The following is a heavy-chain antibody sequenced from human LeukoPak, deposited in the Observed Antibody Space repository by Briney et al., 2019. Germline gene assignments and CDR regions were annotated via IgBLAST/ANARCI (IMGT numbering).Heavy chain of an antibody. CDR3: ARCTIRGVTLCYFDY. Sequence: PGGSLRLSCAASGFTFSSYEMNWVRQAPGKGLEWVSGINWNGGSTGYADSVKGRFTISRDNAKNSLYLQMNSLRAEDTALYHCARCTIRGVTLCYFDYWGQGTLVTVSS. V-gene: IGHV3-20*01. D-gene: IGHD3-10*01. J-gene: IGHJ4*02. CDR2: INWNGGST. CDR1: GFTFSSYE.